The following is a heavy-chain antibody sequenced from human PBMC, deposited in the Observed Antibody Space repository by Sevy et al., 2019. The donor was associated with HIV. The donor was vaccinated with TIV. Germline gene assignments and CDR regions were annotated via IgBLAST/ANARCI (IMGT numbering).Heavy chain of an antibody. D-gene: IGHD3-9*01. CDR3: ARTGYYREGWFDP. V-gene: IGHV4-59*13. J-gene: IGHJ5*02. CDR1: GGSISSYY. Sequence: SETLSLTCTVSGGSISSYYWSWIRQPPGKGLEWIGYIYYSGSTNYNPSLKSRVTISVDTSKNQFSLKLSSVTAADTAVYYCARTGYYREGWFDPWDQGTLVTVSS. CDR2: IYYSGST.